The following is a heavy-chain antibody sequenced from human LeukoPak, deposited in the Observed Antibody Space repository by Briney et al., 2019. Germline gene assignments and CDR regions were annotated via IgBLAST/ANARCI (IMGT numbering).Heavy chain of an antibody. Sequence: PGGSLRLSCAASGFTFNSYAMIWVRQAPGKGLEWVSGISGSGGDTHYADSVKGRFTISRDNSKNTLYLQMNSLRAEDTAVYYCAKDRTAVAGSSYFDLWGRGTLVTVSS. CDR2: ISGSGGDT. D-gene: IGHD6-19*01. CDR1: GFTFNSYA. V-gene: IGHV3-23*01. J-gene: IGHJ2*01. CDR3: AKDRTAVAGSSYFDL.